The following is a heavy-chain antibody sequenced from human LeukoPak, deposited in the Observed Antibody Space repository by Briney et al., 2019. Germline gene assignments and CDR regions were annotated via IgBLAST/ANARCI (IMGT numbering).Heavy chain of an antibody. V-gene: IGHV3-23*01. CDR1: GFAFTSYA. Sequence: GGSLRLSRAASGFAFTSYAMSGVPQAPRKGLEWVSAISGSGGSTYYADSVKGRFTISRDNSKNTLYLQMNSLRAEDTAVYYCAKVTFDCWGQGTLVTVSS. CDR2: ISGSGGST. J-gene: IGHJ4*02. CDR3: AKVTFDC.